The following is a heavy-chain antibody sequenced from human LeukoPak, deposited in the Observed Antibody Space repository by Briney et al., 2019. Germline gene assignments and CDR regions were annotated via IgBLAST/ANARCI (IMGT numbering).Heavy chain of an antibody. CDR3: AREAVAGLYYFDY. CDR1: GGTFSSYA. Sequence: SVKVSCKASGGTFSSYAISWVRQAPGQGREWMGRIIPILGIANYAQKFQGRVTITADKSTSTAYMELSSLRSEDTAVYYCAREAVAGLYYFDYWGQGTLVTVSS. CDR2: IIPILGIA. J-gene: IGHJ4*02. D-gene: IGHD6-19*01. V-gene: IGHV1-69*04.